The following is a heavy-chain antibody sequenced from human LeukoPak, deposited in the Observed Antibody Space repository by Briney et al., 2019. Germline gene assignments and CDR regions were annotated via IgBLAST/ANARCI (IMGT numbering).Heavy chain of an antibody. V-gene: IGHV1-2*02. J-gene: IGHJ5*02. CDR2: INTNSGDT. Sequence: ASETVSCKASGYRVSGNFIHWVRQAPGQGLEWMAWINTNSGDTNYEQQFQSRVVVTRETSISTVYIELSSLTSDATATFYYARAREVTVLTPGGQETLLTVPS. D-gene: IGHD3-9*01. CDR1: GYRVSGNF. CDR3: ARAREVTVLTP.